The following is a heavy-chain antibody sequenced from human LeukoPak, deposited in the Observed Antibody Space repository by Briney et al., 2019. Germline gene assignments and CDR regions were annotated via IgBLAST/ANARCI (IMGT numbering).Heavy chain of an antibody. J-gene: IGHJ4*02. Sequence: GASVKVSCKASGYTFTSYAMNWVRQAPGQGLEWMGWINTNTGNPTYAQGFTGRFVFSLDTSVSTAYLQISSLKAEDTAVYYCARDCSSTSCEEVAFDYWGQGTLVTVSS. V-gene: IGHV7-4-1*02. D-gene: IGHD2-2*01. CDR2: INTNTGNP. CDR1: GYTFTSYA. CDR3: ARDCSSTSCEEVAFDY.